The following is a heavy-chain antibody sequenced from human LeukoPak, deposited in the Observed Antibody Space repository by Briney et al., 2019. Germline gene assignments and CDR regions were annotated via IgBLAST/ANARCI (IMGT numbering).Heavy chain of an antibody. CDR1: GFTFSDYY. CDR3: ARTVYGYYGYYFDY. Sequence: GGSLSLSCAASGFTFSDYYMSWIRQAPGRGLEWVLYISSSGSTIYYAYSVKGRFTISRDNAKNSLYLQMNSPRAEDTAVYYCARTVYGYYGYYFDYWGQGTLVTVSS. V-gene: IGHV3-11*01. D-gene: IGHD4-17*01. J-gene: IGHJ4*02. CDR2: ISSSGSTI.